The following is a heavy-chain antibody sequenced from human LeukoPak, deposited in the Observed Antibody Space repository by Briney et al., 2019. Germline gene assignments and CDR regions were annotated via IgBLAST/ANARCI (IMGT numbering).Heavy chain of an antibody. CDR2: ISAGGGST. CDR3: ARDYADYVGYFFFDY. V-gene: IGHV3-23*01. Sequence: GGSLRLSCAASGFTFSSYGMSWVRQAPGKGLEWVSSISAGGGSTYYADSVKGRFTISRDNSKSTLYLQMNSLRAEDTAVYYCARDYADYVGYFFFDYWGQGTLVTVSS. CDR1: GFTFSSYG. J-gene: IGHJ4*02. D-gene: IGHD4-17*01.